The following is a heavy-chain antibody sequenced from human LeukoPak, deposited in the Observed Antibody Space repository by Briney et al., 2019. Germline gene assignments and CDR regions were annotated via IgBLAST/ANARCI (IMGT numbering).Heavy chain of an antibody. V-gene: IGHV1-8*01. J-gene: IGHJ6*03. CDR1: GYTFTSYD. D-gene: IGHD1-7*01. Sequence: GASVKVSCKASGYTFTSYDINWVRQATGQGLEWMGWMNPNSGNTGYAQKFQGRVTMTRNTSISTAYMELSSLRSEDTAVYYCAGGLTGTTGYYYYYMDVWGKGTTVTVSS. CDR2: MNPNSGNT. CDR3: AGGLTGTTGYYYYYMDV.